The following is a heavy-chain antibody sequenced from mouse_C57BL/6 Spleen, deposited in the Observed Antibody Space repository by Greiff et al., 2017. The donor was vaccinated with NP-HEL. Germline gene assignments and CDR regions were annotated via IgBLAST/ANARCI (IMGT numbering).Heavy chain of an antibody. D-gene: IGHD1-1*01. Sequence: QVQLQQPGAELVMPGASVKLSCKASGYTFTSYWMHWVKQRPGQGLEWIGEIDPSDSYTNYIQKFKGKSTLTVAKSSSTASMQLSSLTSEDSAVYYCARRWLDGSSYPYYYAMDYWGQGTSVTVSS. CDR1: GYTFTSYW. CDR2: IDPSDSYT. V-gene: IGHV1-69*01. J-gene: IGHJ4*01. CDR3: ARRWLDGSSYPYYYAMDY.